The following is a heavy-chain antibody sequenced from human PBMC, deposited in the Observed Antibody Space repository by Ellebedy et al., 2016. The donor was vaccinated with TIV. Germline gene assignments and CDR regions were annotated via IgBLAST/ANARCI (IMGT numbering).Heavy chain of an antibody. CDR2: IDSRGVST. J-gene: IGHJ4*02. D-gene: IGHD3-10*01. CDR3: AKGEGPLGFGELSEFYFEK. Sequence: PGGSLRLSCAASRFTFSSFAMNWIRQAPGKGLEWVSGIDSRGVSTVYADSVKGRFTISRDKNTLFLQMNRLRAEDTAVYYCAKGEGPLGFGELSEFYFEKWGQGTLVTVSP. V-gene: IGHV3-23*01. CDR1: RFTFSSFA.